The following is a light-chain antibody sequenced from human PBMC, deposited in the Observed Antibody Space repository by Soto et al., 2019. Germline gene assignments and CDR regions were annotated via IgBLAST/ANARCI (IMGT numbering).Light chain of an antibody. Sequence: QSVLTQPASVSGSPGQSITISCTGTSSDVGSYNLVSWYQQHPGKAPKPMIYEGSKRPSGVSNRFSGSKSGNTASLTISGLQAEDEADYYCSSYAGSSTYVFGTGTKVTVL. CDR1: SSDVGSYNL. CDR2: EGS. J-gene: IGLJ1*01. CDR3: SSYAGSSTYV. V-gene: IGLV2-23*01.